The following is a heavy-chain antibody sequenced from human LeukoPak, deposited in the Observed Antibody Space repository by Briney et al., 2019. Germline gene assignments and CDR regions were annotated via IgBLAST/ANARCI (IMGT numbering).Heavy chain of an antibody. J-gene: IGHJ4*02. D-gene: IGHD4-17*01. CDR2: IYYSGST. CDR3: ARGAYGDPTSFDY. Sequence: XRXPPXKXLEWIGYIYYSGSTNYNPSLKSRVTISVDTSKNQFSLKLSSVTAADTAVYYCARGAYGDPTSFDYWGQGTLVTVSS. V-gene: IGHV4-59*01.